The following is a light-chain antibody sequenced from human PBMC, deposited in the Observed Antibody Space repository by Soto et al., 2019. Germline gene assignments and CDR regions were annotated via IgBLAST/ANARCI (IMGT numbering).Light chain of an antibody. CDR1: QNIGSN. Sequence: EIVLTQSPATLSLSPGERATLSCRASQNIGSNLAWYQQKPGQPPRLLIYEASNRDTGVPTRFSGSGSGTEFTLTITSLQSEDFAVYYCQQYNHWPPWTFGQGNKVDIK. V-gene: IGKV3D-15*01. CDR3: QQYNHWPPWT. CDR2: EAS. J-gene: IGKJ1*01.